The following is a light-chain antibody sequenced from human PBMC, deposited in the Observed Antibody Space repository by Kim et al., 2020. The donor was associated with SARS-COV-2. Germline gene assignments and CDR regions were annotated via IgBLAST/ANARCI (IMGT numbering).Light chain of an antibody. V-gene: IGLV3-1*01. CDR3: QAWDSSTAV. J-gene: IGLJ3*02. Sequence: SYELTQPPSVSVGPGQTASIICSGDKLGDKYAYWYQQKPGQSPVLVIYQDTRRPSGIPERFSGSNSGNTATLTIRGTQALDEGDYYCQAWDSSTAVFGGGTQLTVL. CDR1: KLGDKY. CDR2: QDT.